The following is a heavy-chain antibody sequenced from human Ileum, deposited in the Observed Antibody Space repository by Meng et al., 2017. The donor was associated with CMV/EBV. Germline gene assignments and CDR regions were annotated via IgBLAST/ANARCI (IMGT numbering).Heavy chain of an antibody. CDR2: ISASGQTT. CDR3: AKDAGGIGYYYFDY. V-gene: IGHV3-23*01. D-gene: IGHD3-22*01. J-gene: IGHJ4*02. CDR1: GFSFSSFT. Sequence: SCAASGFSFSSFTMSWVRQAPGKGLEWVSSISASGQTTHHTDSVKGRFAISRDNSKNSVYLEMNRLRAEDTAIYYCAKDAGGIGYYYFDYWGQGALVTVSS.